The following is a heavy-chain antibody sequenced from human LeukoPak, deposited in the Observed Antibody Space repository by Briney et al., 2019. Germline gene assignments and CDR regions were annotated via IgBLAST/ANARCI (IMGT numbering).Heavy chain of an antibody. CDR3: AREKDGYNGFDY. Sequence: PPGGSLRLSCAASGFTFSSYGMSWVRQAPGKGLEWVSAISGSGGSTYYADSVKGRFTISRDNSKNTLYLQMNSLRAEDTAVYYCAREKDGYNGFDYWGQGTLVTVSS. CDR2: ISGSGGST. D-gene: IGHD5-24*01. J-gene: IGHJ4*02. CDR1: GFTFSSYG. V-gene: IGHV3-23*01.